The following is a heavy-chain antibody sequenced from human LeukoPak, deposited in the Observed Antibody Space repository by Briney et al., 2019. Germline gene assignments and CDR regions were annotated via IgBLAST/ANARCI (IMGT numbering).Heavy chain of an antibody. Sequence: GGSLRLSCAASGFTFSDWYMSWIRQAPGKGLEWVSYIDMSGRTVYYADSVKGRFTISRDNARNSLYLQMSSLRAEDTAVYYCARGHYGLDVWGQGTTVTVSS. J-gene: IGHJ6*02. CDR2: IDMSGRTV. CDR1: GFTFSDWY. CDR3: ARGHYGLDV. V-gene: IGHV3-11*01.